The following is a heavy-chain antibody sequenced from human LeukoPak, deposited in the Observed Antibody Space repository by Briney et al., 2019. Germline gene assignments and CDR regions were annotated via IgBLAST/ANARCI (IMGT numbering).Heavy chain of an antibody. V-gene: IGHV3-48*01. J-gene: IGHJ3*02. CDR1: GFTFSSYS. D-gene: IGHD1-1*01. Sequence: PGGSLRLSCAASGFTFSSYSMNWVRQAPGKGLEWVSYISSSSSTIYYADSVKGRFTISRDNAKNSLYLQMNSLRAEDTAVYYCARGRERLPDAFDIGGQGTMVTVSS. CDR2: ISSSSSTI. CDR3: ARGRERLPDAFDI.